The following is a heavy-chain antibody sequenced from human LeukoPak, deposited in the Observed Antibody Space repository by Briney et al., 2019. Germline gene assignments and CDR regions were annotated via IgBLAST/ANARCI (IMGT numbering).Heavy chain of an antibody. CDR1: GYTFTSYD. CDR2: MNPNSGNT. Sequence: ASVKVSCKASGYTFTSYDINWVRQATGQGLEWMGWMNPNSGNTGYAQKFQGRVTMTRNTSISTAYMELSSLRSEDTAVYYCARGRLAARMFDYWGQGTLVTVSS. D-gene: IGHD6-6*01. V-gene: IGHV1-8*01. CDR3: ARGRLAARMFDY. J-gene: IGHJ4*02.